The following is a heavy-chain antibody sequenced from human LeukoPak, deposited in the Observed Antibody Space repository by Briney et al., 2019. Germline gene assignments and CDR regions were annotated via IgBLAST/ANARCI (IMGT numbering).Heavy chain of an antibody. CDR1: GFTFSNYA. J-gene: IGHJ5*02. Sequence: GGSLRLSCAASGFTFSNYAMSWDRQAPGKGLEWVSATSGSSGFTYYADSVRARFTISRDNSKNTLYLQMNSLRAEDTAVYYCAKDLGILPGSWFDPWGQGTLVTVSS. CDR2: TSGSSGFT. V-gene: IGHV3-23*01. CDR3: AKDLGILPGSWFDP. D-gene: IGHD2/OR15-2a*01.